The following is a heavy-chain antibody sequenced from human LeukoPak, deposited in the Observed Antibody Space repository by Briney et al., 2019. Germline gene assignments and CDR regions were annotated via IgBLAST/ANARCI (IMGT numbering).Heavy chain of an antibody. CDR1: GYSISSGYY. Sequence: SETLSLXCAVSGYSISSGYYWGWIRQPPGKGLEWIGSIYHSGSTYYNPSLKSRVTISVDTSKNQFSLKLSSVNAADTAVYYCARENVDTAMANYYYYYYYMDVWGKGTTVTVSS. J-gene: IGHJ6*03. CDR3: ARENVDTAMANYYYYYYYMDV. V-gene: IGHV4-38-2*01. D-gene: IGHD5-18*01. CDR2: IYHSGST.